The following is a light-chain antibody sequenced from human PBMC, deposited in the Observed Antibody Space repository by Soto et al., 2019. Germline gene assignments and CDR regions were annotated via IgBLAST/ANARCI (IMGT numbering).Light chain of an antibody. CDR1: QSVSSY. Sequence: ELVLTQYPATLSLSPGERATLSCRASQSVSSYLAWYQQKPGQAPRLLIYDASNRATGIPARFSGSGSGTDFTLTISRLEPEAFAVYYCQQRSNWSPWTFGQGTKVEIK. J-gene: IGKJ1*01. CDR3: QQRSNWSPWT. V-gene: IGKV3-11*01. CDR2: DAS.